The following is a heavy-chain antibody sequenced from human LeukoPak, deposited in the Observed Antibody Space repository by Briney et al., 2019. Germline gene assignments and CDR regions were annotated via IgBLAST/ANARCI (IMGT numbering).Heavy chain of an antibody. J-gene: IGHJ4*02. CDR2: MSSDRNAM. V-gene: IGHV3-30-3*01. D-gene: IGHD3-22*01. CDR3: VRESEYYFDHSASFDY. Sequence: PGGSLRLSCAASGFTFTAYLIHWVRQAPGKGLEWVAVMSSDRNAMFYADSVKGRFTISRDNSKNTLYLQMNSLRAEDTAVYYCVRESEYYFDHSASFDYWGQGTLVTVSS. CDR1: GFTFTAYL.